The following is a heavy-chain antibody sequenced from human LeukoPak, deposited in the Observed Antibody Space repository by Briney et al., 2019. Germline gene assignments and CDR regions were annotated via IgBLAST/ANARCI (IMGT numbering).Heavy chain of an antibody. CDR1: GYTFTSYD. J-gene: IGHJ4*02. V-gene: IGHV1-8*01. Sequence: ASVKVSCKASGYTFTSYDINWVRQATGQGLEWMGWMNPNSGNTGYAQKFQGRVTMTRNTSISTAYMELSSLRSEDTAVYYCARADYYDSSGPPPFDYRGQGTLVTVSS. CDR2: MNPNSGNT. CDR3: ARADYYDSSGPPPFDY. D-gene: IGHD3-22*01.